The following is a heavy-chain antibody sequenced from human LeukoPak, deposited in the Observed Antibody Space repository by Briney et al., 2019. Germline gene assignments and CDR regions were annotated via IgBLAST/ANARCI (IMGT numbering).Heavy chain of an antibody. V-gene: IGHV3-23*01. D-gene: IGHD3-9*01. CDR1: GFTFSNYA. CDR3: VKGLSDDLLTGTSKY. Sequence: GGSLRLSCAASGFTFSNYAMSWVRQAPGKGLAWVSIISGSGGTTYYGDSVKGRFTISRDNSKNTLFLQMNSLRAEGTAVYYCVKGLSDDLLTGTSKYWGQGTLVAVSS. J-gene: IGHJ4*02. CDR2: ISGSGGTT.